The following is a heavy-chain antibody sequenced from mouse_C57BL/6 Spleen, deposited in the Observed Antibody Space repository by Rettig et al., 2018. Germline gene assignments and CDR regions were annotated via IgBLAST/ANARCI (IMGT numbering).Heavy chain of an antibody. V-gene: IGHV1-64*01. CDR3: VRERTLFDE. Sequence: QVQLQQPGAELVKPGAPVKLSCKASGYTFTTYWMHWVKQRPGQGLEWIGMIHPNSGNTNYNEKFKSKATLTVDKVSSTAYMLRSSLTSEDAAVYYCVRERTLFDEWGQGTTLTVSA. J-gene: IGHJ2*01. CDR2: IHPNSGNT. CDR1: GYTFTTYW.